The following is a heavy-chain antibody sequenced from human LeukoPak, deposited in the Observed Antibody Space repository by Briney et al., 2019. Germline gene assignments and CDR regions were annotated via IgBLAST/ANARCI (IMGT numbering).Heavy chain of an antibody. Sequence: ASVKVSCKASGYTFTSYAMHWVRQAPGQRLEWMGWINAGNGNTKYSQKFQGRVTITRDTSASTAYMELSSLRSEDTAVCYCARDLLVATRPLHYWGQGTLVTVSS. CDR2: INAGNGNT. CDR3: ARDLLVATRPLHY. J-gene: IGHJ4*02. CDR1: GYTFTSYA. D-gene: IGHD5-12*01. V-gene: IGHV1-3*01.